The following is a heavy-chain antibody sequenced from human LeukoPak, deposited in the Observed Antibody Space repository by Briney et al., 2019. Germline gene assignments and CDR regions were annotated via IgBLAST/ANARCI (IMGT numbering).Heavy chain of an antibody. CDR2: INPNSGAT. CDR3: ARDGLDGYKDY. CDR1: GYSFTVYY. V-gene: IGHV1-2*02. D-gene: IGHD5-24*01. J-gene: IGHJ4*02. Sequence: GASVRLSSKASGYSFTVYYIHCVRQAPGQGLERMGWINPNSGATNYTQNFQGRVTITRDTPITTAYMELTRLKSDDTAVYYCARDGLDGYKDYWGQGTLVTVSS.